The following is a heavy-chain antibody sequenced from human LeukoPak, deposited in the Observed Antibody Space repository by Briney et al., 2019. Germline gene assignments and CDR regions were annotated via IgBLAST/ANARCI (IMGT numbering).Heavy chain of an antibody. CDR2: ISAYNGNT. J-gene: IGHJ4*02. CDR1: GYTFTSYG. Sequence: ASVKVSCKASGYTFTSYGISWVRQAPGQGLEWMGWISAYNGNTNYAQKLQGRVTMTTDTSTSTAYMELRSLSSDDTAVYYCARRSPGYCSSTSCYGLDYWGQGTLVTVSS. CDR3: ARRSPGYCSSTSCYGLDY. D-gene: IGHD2-2*01. V-gene: IGHV1-18*04.